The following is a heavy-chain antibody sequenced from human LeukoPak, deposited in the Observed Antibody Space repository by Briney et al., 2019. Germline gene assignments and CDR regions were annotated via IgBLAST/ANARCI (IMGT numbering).Heavy chain of an antibody. CDR2: INWNGGST. J-gene: IGHJ4*02. D-gene: IGHD1-26*01. Sequence: GGSLRLSCAASGFTFDDYGMSWVRQAPGKGLEWVSGINWNGGSTGYVDSVKGRFTISRDNAKNSLYLQMNNLRAEDTALYYCARAGSYYFDYWGQGTLVTVSS. CDR1: GFTFDDYG. V-gene: IGHV3-20*04. CDR3: ARAGSYYFDY.